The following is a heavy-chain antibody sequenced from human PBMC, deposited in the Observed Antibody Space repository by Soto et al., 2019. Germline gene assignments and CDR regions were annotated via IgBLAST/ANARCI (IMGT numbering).Heavy chain of an antibody. J-gene: IGHJ1*01. Sequence: EVQLVESGGGLVKPGGSLRLSCAASGFTFSSYSMNWVRQAPGKGLEWVSSISSSSSYIYYADSVKGRFTISRDNAKNSLYLQMNSLRAEDTAVYYCARDGASSGWSEEYFQHWGQGTLVTVSS. D-gene: IGHD6-19*01. CDR2: ISSSSSYI. V-gene: IGHV3-21*01. CDR1: GFTFSSYS. CDR3: ARDGASSGWSEEYFQH.